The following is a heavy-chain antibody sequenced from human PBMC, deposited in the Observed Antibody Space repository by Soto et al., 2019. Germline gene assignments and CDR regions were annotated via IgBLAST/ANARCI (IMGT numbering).Heavy chain of an antibody. V-gene: IGHV1-45*01. CDR2: ITPFSGDA. Sequence: QMQLVQSGAEVKKTGSTVTVSCKALGNTFTYRYLHWVRQAPGQALEWMGWITPFSGDAHYPQKVQDRVTITRDRSINTAYMRMSSLRSEDTAMYYCAGGGAGSGPFTWELPDHWGQGTLVTVSS. CDR3: AGGGAGSGPFTWELPDH. CDR1: GNTFTYRY. J-gene: IGHJ4*02. D-gene: IGHD1-26*01.